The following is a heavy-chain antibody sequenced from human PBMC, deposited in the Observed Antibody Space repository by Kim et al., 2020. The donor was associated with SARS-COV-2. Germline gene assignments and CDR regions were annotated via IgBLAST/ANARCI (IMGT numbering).Heavy chain of an antibody. CDR2: MNPNSGNT. CDR3: ARAYCGGDCYSWWFDP. CDR1: GYTFTSYD. J-gene: IGHJ5*02. D-gene: IGHD2-21*02. Sequence: ASVKVSCKASGYTFTSYDINWVRQATGQGLEWMGWMNPNSGNTGYAQKFQGRVTMTKNTSISTAYMELSSLRSEDTAVYYCARAYCGGDCYSWWFDPWGQGTLVTVSS. V-gene: IGHV1-8*01.